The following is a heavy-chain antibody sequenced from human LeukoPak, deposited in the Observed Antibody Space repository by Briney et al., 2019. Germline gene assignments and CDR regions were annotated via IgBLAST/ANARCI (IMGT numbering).Heavy chain of an antibody. V-gene: IGHV1-69*13. CDR2: IIPIFGTA. CDR3: ARVLLGYCSGGSCYTYYYMDV. D-gene: IGHD2-15*01. J-gene: IGHJ6*03. CDR1: GGTFSSYA. Sequence: SVKVSCKASGGTFSSYAISWVRQAPGQGLEWMGGIIPIFGTANYAQKFQGRVTITADESTSTAYMGLSSLRSEDTAVYYCARVLLGYCSGGSCYTYYYMDVWGKGTTVTISS.